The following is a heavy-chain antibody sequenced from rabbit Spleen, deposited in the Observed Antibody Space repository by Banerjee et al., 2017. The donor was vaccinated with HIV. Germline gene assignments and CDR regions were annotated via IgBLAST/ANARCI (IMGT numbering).Heavy chain of an antibody. J-gene: IGHJ4*01. Sequence: QEQLVESGGGLVQPEGSLTLTCTVSGFSFSSSYWICWVRQAPGKGLEWIGCIYTGSSGATYYASWAKGRFTITRSTSLNTVTLQLNSLTAADTATYFCARKDVGDPDTYGSYFNLWGPGTLVTVS. CDR3: ARKDVGDPDTYGSYFNL. V-gene: IGHV1S45*01. CDR1: GFSFSSSYW. D-gene: IGHD2-1*01. CDR2: IYTGSSGAT.